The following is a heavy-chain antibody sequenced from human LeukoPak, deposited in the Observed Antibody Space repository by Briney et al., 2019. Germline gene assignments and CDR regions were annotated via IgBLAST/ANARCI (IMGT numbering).Heavy chain of an antibody. V-gene: IGHV4-59*01. CDR1: GGSISSYY. CDR2: IYYSGST. D-gene: IGHD1-1*01. CDR3: ASEGKRGDAFDI. Sequence: SETLSLTCTVSGGSISSYYWSWIRQPPGKGLEWIGYIYYSGSTNYNPSLKSRVTISVDTSKNQFSLKLSSVTAADTAVYYCASEGKRGDAFDIWGQGTMVTVSP. J-gene: IGHJ3*02.